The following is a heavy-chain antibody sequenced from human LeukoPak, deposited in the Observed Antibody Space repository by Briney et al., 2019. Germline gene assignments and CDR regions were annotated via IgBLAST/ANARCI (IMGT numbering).Heavy chain of an antibody. V-gene: IGHV4-39*01. Sequence: SETLSLTCTVSGGSVSSGSHYWSWIRQPPGKGLEWIGSIYYSGSTYYNPSLKSRVTISVDTSKNQFSLKLSSVTAADTAVYYCARLRLPAPDYWGQGTLVTVSS. CDR3: ARLRLPAPDY. D-gene: IGHD2-15*01. J-gene: IGHJ4*02. CDR1: GGSVSSGSHY. CDR2: IYYSGST.